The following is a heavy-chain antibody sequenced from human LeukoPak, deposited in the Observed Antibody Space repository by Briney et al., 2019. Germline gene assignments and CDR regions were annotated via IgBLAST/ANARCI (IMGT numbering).Heavy chain of an antibody. CDR3: ATTSRHFDY. D-gene: IGHD6-6*01. V-gene: IGHV5-51*01. Sequence: GESLKISCKGSGYSFTSYWIGWVRQMPGRGLEWMGIVYPGDSETGYSTSFQGQVTISADKSINTAYLHWSSLRASDTAIYYCATTSRHFDYWGQGTLLTVSS. CDR2: VYPGDSET. CDR1: GYSFTSYW. J-gene: IGHJ4*02.